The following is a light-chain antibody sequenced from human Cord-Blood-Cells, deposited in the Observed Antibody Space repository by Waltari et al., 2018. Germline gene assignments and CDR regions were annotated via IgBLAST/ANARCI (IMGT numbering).Light chain of an antibody. CDR1: QSVLYSSNNKNY. V-gene: IGKV4-1*01. Sequence: DIVMTQSPDSLAVSLGERATINCKSSQSVLYSSNNKNYLAWYQQKPGQRPKLLSYWASTRESGVPDRFSGSGSGTDFTLTISSLQAEDVAVYYCQQYYSTLLTFGGGTKVEIK. CDR2: WAS. CDR3: QQYYSTLLT. J-gene: IGKJ4*01.